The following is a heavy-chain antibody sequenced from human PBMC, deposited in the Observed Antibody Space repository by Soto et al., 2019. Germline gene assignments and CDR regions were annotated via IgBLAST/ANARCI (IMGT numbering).Heavy chain of an antibody. CDR2: ISGSGGST. CDR3: AKDHGSSWFFDDAFDI. V-gene: IGHV3-23*01. Sequence: GGSLRLSCAASGFTFSSYAMSWVRQAPGKGLEWVSAISGSGGSTYYADSVKGRFTISRDNSKNTLYLQMNSLRAEDTAVYYCAKDHGSSWFFDDAFDIWGQGTMVTVSS. J-gene: IGHJ3*02. D-gene: IGHD6-13*01. CDR1: GFTFSSYA.